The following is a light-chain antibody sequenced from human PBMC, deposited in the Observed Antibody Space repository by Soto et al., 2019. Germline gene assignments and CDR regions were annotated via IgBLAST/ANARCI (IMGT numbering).Light chain of an antibody. J-gene: IGKJ4*01. Sequence: DIVMTQSPDSLAVSLGERATINCKSSQTILYSSNNKNDLAWYQQKPGQPPKLLIYWASTRESGVPDRFSGSGSGTDSTLTITSLQAEDVAVYYCQQHYDTPLTFGGGTKVEIK. V-gene: IGKV4-1*01. CDR2: WAS. CDR1: QTILYSSNNKND. CDR3: QQHYDTPLT.